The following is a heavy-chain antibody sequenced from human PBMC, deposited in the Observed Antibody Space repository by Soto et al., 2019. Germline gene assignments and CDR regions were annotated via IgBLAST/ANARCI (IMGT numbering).Heavy chain of an antibody. CDR1: GYTFTSYA. Sequence: QVQLVQSGAEVKKPGASVKGSCKASGYTFTSYAMHWVRQAPGQRLEWMGWINAGTGNTKYSQKFQGRVTITRDTSASTAYMELSSLRSEDTAVYYCARWGEYGDYWGFDYWGQGTLVTVSS. CDR2: INAGTGNT. CDR3: ARWGEYGDYWGFDY. J-gene: IGHJ4*02. D-gene: IGHD4-17*01. V-gene: IGHV1-3*01.